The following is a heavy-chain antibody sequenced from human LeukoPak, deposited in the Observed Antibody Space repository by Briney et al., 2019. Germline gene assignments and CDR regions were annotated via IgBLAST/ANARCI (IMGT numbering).Heavy chain of an antibody. D-gene: IGHD2-15*01. J-gene: IGHJ4*02. Sequence: SETLSLTCTVSGDSISSSTYYWGWIRQPPGKGLEWIGSIYYSGTTYYNPSLKSRLTISVDTSKNQFSLKLSSVTAADTAMYYCARYRCSGGTCYERGDYWGQGTLVTVSS. CDR3: ARYRCSGGTCYERGDY. CDR1: GDSISSSTYY. CDR2: IYYSGTT. V-gene: IGHV4-39*07.